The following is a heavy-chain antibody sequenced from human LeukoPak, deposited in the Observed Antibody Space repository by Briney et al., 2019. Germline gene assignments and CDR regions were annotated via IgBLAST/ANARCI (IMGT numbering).Heavy chain of an antibody. D-gene: IGHD3-10*01. CDR3: ARDNRYGSGSYYNRNWFDP. CDR1: GGSISSYY. Sequence: PSETLSLTCTVSGGSISSYYWSWIRQPPGKGLEWIGYIYYSGSTNYNPSLKSRVTISVDTSKNQFSLKLSSVTAADTAVYYCARDNRYGSGSYYNRNWFDPWGQGTLVTVSS. J-gene: IGHJ5*02. V-gene: IGHV4-59*01. CDR2: IYYSGST.